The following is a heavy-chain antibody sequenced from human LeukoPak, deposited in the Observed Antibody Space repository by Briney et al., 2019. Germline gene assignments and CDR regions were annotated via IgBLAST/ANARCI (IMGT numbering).Heavy chain of an antibody. Sequence: GGSLRLSCAASGSTFSSNWMSWVRQAPGKGLEWVATIKQDASEKYYVDSVKGRFTISRDNAKNSLYLQMNSLRAEDTAVYYCAREYSGSYFHYWGQGTLVTVSS. V-gene: IGHV3-7*01. CDR2: IKQDASEK. CDR3: AREYSGSYFHY. D-gene: IGHD1-26*01. J-gene: IGHJ4*02. CDR1: GSTFSSNW.